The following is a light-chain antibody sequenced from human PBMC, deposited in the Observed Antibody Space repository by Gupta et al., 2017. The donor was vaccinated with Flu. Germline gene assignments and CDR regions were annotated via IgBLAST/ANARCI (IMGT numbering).Light chain of an antibody. CDR3: QHDDNLPWA. V-gene: IGKV1-33*01. J-gene: IGKJ1*01. CDR1: QDISNY. CDR2: DAS. Sequence: DIQMTQSPSSLSASVGDRVTITCQSSQDISNYLNWYQQKPGKDPKILIYDASNLETGVPSRFSGSGSGTDFTFPISSLQHEDVASYYCQHDDNLPWAFGQGTQVEIK.